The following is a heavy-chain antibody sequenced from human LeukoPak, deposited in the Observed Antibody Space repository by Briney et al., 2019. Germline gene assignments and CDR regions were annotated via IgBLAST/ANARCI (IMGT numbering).Heavy chain of an antibody. V-gene: IGHV4-4*07. D-gene: IGHD3-10*01. CDR1: GGSISSYY. J-gene: IGHJ6*02. Sequence: PSETLSLTCTVSGGSISSYYWSWIRQPAGKGLEWIGRIYTSGSTNYNPYLKSRVTMSVDTSKNQFSLKLSSVTAADTAVYYCARDKKVRGYDGMDVWGQGTTVTVSS. CDR2: IYTSGST. CDR3: ARDKKVRGYDGMDV.